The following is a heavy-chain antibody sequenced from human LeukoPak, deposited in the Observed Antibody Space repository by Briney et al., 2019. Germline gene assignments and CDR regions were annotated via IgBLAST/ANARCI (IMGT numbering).Heavy chain of an antibody. D-gene: IGHD6-25*01. CDR2: IYYSGST. Sequence: SEILPLTCTVAGGSIISYYWSWIRQPPGKGLEWIGYIYYSGSTNYNPSLKSRVTISVDTSKNQFSLKLSSVTAADTAVYYCAREGGDGMDVWGQGTTVTVSS. CDR3: AREGGDGMDV. CDR1: GGSIISYY. V-gene: IGHV4-59*01. J-gene: IGHJ6*02.